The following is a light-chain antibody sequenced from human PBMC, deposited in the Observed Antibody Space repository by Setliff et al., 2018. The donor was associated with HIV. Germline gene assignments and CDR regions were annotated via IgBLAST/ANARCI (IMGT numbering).Light chain of an antibody. CDR2: EVT. CDR1: SEDVGTSKF. Sequence: QSALTQPASVSGSPGQSITISCTGTSEDVGTSKFVSWYQQHPGKAPKLMIYEVTKRPSEISNRFSGSKSGNTASLTISGLQAEDEADYYCCSYAGSSTYVFGTGTKATVL. V-gene: IGLV2-23*02. CDR3: CSYAGSSTYV. J-gene: IGLJ1*01.